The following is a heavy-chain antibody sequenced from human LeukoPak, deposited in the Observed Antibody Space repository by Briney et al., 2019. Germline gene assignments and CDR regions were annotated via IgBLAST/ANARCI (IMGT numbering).Heavy chain of an antibody. CDR2: INHSGST. V-gene: IGHV4-34*01. CDR3: ARGRGWLRFFDY. J-gene: IGHJ4*02. D-gene: IGHD5-12*01. CDR1: GGSFSGYY. Sequence: SETLSLTCAVYGGSFSGYYWSWIRQPPGKRLEWSWEINHSGSTNYNTSLKSRVTISVDTSKNQFSLKLSSVTAADTAVYYCARGRGWLRFFDYWGQGTLVTVSS.